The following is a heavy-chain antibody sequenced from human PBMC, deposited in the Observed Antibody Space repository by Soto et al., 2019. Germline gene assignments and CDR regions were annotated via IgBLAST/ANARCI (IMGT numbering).Heavy chain of an antibody. V-gene: IGHV1-69*02. Sequence: QVQLVQSGAEVKKPGSSVKVSCKASGGTFSSYTISWVRQAPGQGLEWMGRIIPILGIANYAQKFQGRVTITADKSTSTAYMELSSLRSEDTAVYYCATRGIAGAGTGEYFQHWGQGTLVTVSS. D-gene: IGHD6-19*01. CDR2: IIPILGIA. CDR1: GGTFSSYT. J-gene: IGHJ1*01. CDR3: ATRGIAGAGTGEYFQH.